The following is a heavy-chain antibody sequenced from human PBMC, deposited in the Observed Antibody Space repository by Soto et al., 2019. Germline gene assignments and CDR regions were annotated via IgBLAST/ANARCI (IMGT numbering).Heavy chain of an antibody. V-gene: IGHV3-13*01. Sequence: GGSLRLSCAASEFTFSSYDMHWVRQATGKGLEWVSAIGTAGDTYYPGSVKGRFTISRENAKNSLYLQMNSLRAGDTAVYYCARERAVAVAGIGGMDVWGQGTTVTVSS. CDR3: ARERAVAVAGIGGMDV. D-gene: IGHD6-19*01. CDR2: IGTAGDT. CDR1: EFTFSSYD. J-gene: IGHJ6*02.